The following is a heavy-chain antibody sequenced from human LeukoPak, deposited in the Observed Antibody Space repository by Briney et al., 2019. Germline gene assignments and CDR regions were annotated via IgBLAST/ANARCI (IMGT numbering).Heavy chain of an antibody. D-gene: IGHD6-13*01. CDR1: GFTFSSYA. J-gene: IGHJ6*02. Sequence: HPGGSLRLSCAASGFTFSSYAMSWVRQAPGKGLEWVSAISGSGGSTYYADSVKGRLTISRDNSKNTLYLQMNSLRAEDTAVYYCAKDQTSSYYGMDVWGQGTTVTVSS. CDR3: AKDQTSSYYGMDV. V-gene: IGHV3-23*01. CDR2: ISGSGGST.